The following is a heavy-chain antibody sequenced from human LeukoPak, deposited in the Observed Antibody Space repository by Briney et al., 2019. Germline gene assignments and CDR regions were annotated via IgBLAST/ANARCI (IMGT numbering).Heavy chain of an antibody. CDR1: GXTFSSYG. Sequence: GGSLRLSCAASGXTFSSYGMNWLRQAPGKRLEWVSYISSSSDSIYYADSVKGRFTISRDNAENSLDLQMNSLRDEDTAVYYCARAMRSGYDYWGQGTLVTVSS. D-gene: IGHD5-12*01. CDR2: ISSSSDSI. CDR3: ARAMRSGYDY. J-gene: IGHJ4*02. V-gene: IGHV3-48*02.